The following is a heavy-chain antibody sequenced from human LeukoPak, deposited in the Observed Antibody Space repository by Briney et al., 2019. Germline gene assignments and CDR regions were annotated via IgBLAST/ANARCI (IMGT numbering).Heavy chain of an antibody. D-gene: IGHD2-21*01. Sequence: GGSLRLSCAASGFTFSSYSMNWVRQAPGKGLEWVSYISSSSSTIYYADSVKGRFTISRDNAKNSLYLQMNSLRAEDTAVYYCARDDRDLNPYCGGDCSGYWGQGTLVTVSS. CDR1: GFTFSSYS. J-gene: IGHJ4*02. CDR2: ISSSSSTI. CDR3: ARDDRDLNPYCGGDCSGY. V-gene: IGHV3-48*01.